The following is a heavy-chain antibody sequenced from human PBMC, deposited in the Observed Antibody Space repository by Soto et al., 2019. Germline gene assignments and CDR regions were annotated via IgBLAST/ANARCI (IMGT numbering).Heavy chain of an antibody. CDR1: GYTFTTYT. Sequence: QVQLVQSGAEEKKPGASVKVSCKASGYTFTTYTIHWVRQAPGQRLEWMGWINAGNGNTKYSQKFQGRVTITRDTSASTAYMELSSLRSEDTALYYCARELGSSWYIRWFDTWCQGALFTVSS. CDR2: INAGNGNT. J-gene: IGHJ5*02. CDR3: ARELGSSWYIRWFDT. V-gene: IGHV1-3*05. D-gene: IGHD6-13*01.